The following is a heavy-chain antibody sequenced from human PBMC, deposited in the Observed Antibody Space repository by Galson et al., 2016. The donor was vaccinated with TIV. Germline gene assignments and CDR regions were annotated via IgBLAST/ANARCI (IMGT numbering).Heavy chain of an antibody. Sequence: SVKVSCKASGYTFTGYYIHYVRQAPGQGLEWMGWINPNSGDTNYAQKFQGRVTMTRDTSISTAYMELSRLRSDDTAMYYCGRDLSPETTTPFDYWGQGTLVTVSS. CDR1: GYTFTGYY. D-gene: IGHD4-17*01. V-gene: IGHV1-2*02. J-gene: IGHJ4*02. CDR3: GRDLSPETTTPFDY. CDR2: INPNSGDT.